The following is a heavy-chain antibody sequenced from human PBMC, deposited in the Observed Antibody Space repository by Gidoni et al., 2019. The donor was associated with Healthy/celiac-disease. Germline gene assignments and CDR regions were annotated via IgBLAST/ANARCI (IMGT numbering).Heavy chain of an antibody. Sequence: QLQLQESGPGLVKPSETLSLTCTVSGGSISSSSYYWGWIRQPPGKGLEWIGSIYYSGSTYYNPSLKSRVTISVDTSKNQFSLKLSSVTAADTAVYYCARLKTTVTPRPFDYWGQGTLVTVSS. CDR1: GGSISSSSYY. CDR3: ARLKTTVTPRPFDY. J-gene: IGHJ4*02. D-gene: IGHD4-17*01. CDR2: IYYSGST. V-gene: IGHV4-39*01.